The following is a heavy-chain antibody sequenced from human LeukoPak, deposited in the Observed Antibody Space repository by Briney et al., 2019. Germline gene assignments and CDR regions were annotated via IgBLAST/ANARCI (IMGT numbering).Heavy chain of an antibody. Sequence: GGSLRLSGAASGFTFSSYAMSWVRQAPGKGLEWVSAISGSGGSTYYADSVKGRFTISRDNSKNTLYLQMNSLRAEDTAVYYCAKSRSFGSLLFDYWGQGTLVTVSS. V-gene: IGHV3-23*01. J-gene: IGHJ4*02. CDR3: AKSRSFGSLLFDY. CDR1: GFTFSSYA. D-gene: IGHD1-26*01. CDR2: ISGSGGST.